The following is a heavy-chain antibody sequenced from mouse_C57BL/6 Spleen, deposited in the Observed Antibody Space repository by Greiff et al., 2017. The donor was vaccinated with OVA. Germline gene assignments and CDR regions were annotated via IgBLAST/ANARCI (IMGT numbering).Heavy chain of an antibody. V-gene: IGHV1-61*01. J-gene: IGHJ2*01. CDR1: GYTFTSYW. CDR3: ARGAAQEEDY. CDR2: IYPSDSET. Sequence: VQLQQPGAELVRPGSSVKLSCKASGYTFTSYWMDWVKQRPGQGLEWIGNIYPSDSETHYNQKFKDKATLTVDKSSSTAYMQLSSLTSEDSAVYYCARGAAQEEDYWGQGTTLTVSS. D-gene: IGHD3-2*02.